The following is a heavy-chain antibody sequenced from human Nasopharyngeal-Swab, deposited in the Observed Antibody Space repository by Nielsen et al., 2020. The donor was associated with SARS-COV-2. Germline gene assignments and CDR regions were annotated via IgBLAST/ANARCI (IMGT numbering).Heavy chain of an antibody. CDR1: EGTFSSYA. CDR2: VIPIFGTA. CDR3: AIALAGSLAARLVLYYYYGMDV. V-gene: IGHV1-69*13. D-gene: IGHD6-6*01. J-gene: IGHJ6*02. Sequence: SVKVSCKASEGTFSSYAISWVRQGPGQGLEWRGGVIPIFGTANYAQKFQGRVTITAAESTSTAYIELGRLRSADTAVYYCAIALAGSLAARLVLYYYYGMDVWGQGTTVTVSS.